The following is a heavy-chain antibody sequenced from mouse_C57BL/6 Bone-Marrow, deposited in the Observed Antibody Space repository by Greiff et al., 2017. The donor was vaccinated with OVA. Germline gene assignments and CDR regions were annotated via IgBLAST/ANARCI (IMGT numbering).Heavy chain of an antibody. Sequence: EVQRVESGPGLVKPSQSLSLTCSVTGYSITSGYYWNWIRQFPGNNLEWMGYISYDGSNNYNPSLKNRISITRDTSKNQFFLKLNSVTTEDTATYYCARAPPLLLRYRFDYWGQGTTLTVSS. CDR3: ARAPPLLLRYRFDY. V-gene: IGHV3-6*01. CDR2: ISYDGSN. J-gene: IGHJ2*01. D-gene: IGHD1-1*01. CDR1: GYSITSGYY.